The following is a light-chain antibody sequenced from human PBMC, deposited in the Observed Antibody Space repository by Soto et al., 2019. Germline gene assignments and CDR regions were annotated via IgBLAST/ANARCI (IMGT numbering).Light chain of an antibody. CDR3: AAWDDSLNGVYV. CDR1: SSNIGSNT. V-gene: IGLV1-44*01. J-gene: IGLJ1*01. Sequence: QSVLTQPPSASGTPGQRVTISCSGSSSNIGSNTVSWYQQLPGTTPKLLIYSNNQRPSGVPDRFSGSKSGTSASLAISGLQSEDEADYYCAAWDDSLNGVYVFGTRTKVTVL. CDR2: SNN.